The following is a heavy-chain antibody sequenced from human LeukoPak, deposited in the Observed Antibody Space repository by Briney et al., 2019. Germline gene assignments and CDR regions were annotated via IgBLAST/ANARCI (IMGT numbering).Heavy chain of an antibody. CDR1: GYSLTYYY. Sequence: ASVKVSCKASGYSLTYYYIHWVRQAPGQGLEWMGTINPSGGSTTYAQKFQGRVIMTGDTPTSTVYMELSGVTSEDTAVYYCARQVHEFWSADSSRYMHVWGKETTVTVAS. CDR3: ARQVHEFWSADSSRYMHV. CDR2: INPSGGST. D-gene: IGHD3-3*01. V-gene: IGHV1-46*01. J-gene: IGHJ6*03.